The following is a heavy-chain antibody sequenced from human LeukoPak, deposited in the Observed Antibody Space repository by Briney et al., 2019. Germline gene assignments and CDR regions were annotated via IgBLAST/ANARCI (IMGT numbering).Heavy chain of an antibody. CDR2: ISVDGSHT. Sequence: PGGSLRLSCAASGFTFSSYAMNWVRQAPGKGLEWVSAISVDGSHTYYADSVKGRFTISRDNAKNSLYLQMNSLRAEDTAVYYCARAIAVAEGYWGQGTLVTVSS. CDR1: GFTFSSYA. D-gene: IGHD6-19*01. CDR3: ARAIAVAEGY. J-gene: IGHJ4*02. V-gene: IGHV3-21*01.